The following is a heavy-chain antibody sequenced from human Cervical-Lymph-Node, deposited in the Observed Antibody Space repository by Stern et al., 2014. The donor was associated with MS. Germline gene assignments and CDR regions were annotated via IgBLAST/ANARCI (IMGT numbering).Heavy chain of an antibody. CDR2: IYWYDEK. V-gene: IGHV2-5*01. D-gene: IGHD2-15*01. Sequence: QITLKESGPTLVKPTQTLTLTCAFSGFSLTTTGVAVAWIRQPPGKGLEWLALIYWYDEKNYSPSLKSRLTITRDTSNNQVVLTMTNMDPVDTATYFCAHKGGTARYYFDFWGQGTLVTVSS. CDR1: GFSLTTTGVA. J-gene: IGHJ4*02. CDR3: AHKGGTARYYFDF.